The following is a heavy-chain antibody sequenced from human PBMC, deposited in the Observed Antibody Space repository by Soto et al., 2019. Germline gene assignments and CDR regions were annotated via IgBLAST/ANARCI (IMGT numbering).Heavy chain of an antibody. V-gene: IGHV3-64*01. CDR2: ITSNGGNT. D-gene: IGHD2-21*01. Sequence: PGGSLRLSCAASGFTFSSYAMHWVRQAPGKGLEYVSAITSNGGNTDYASSVKGRFTISRDNSKNTLYLQMGSLRAEDMAVYYCARRIPFGYGMDVWGQGTTVILSS. CDR3: ARRIPFGYGMDV. J-gene: IGHJ6*02. CDR1: GFTFSSYA.